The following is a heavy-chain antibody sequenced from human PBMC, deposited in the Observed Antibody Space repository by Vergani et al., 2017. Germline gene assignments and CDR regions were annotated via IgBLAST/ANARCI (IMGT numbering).Heavy chain of an antibody. CDR1: GGTFSSYA. V-gene: IGHV1-69*13. CDR2: IIPIFGTA. D-gene: IGHD2-15*01. Sequence: QVQLVQSGAEVKKPGSSVKVSCKASGGTFSSYAISWVRQAPGQGLEWMGRIIPIFGTANYAQKFQGRVTITADESTSTAYMELSSLRSEDTAVYYCARVPDLCCSGVSGDLYWYVDLWGRGTLVTVSS. CDR3: ARVPDLCCSGVSGDLYWYVDL. J-gene: IGHJ2*01.